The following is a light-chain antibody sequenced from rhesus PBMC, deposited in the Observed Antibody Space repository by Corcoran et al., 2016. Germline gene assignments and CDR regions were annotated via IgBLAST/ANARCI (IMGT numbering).Light chain of an antibody. Sequence: DVVMTQSPLSLPVTSGQPASISCRSSQSPVPDDGRTYLSWLHQKPGQPPRRLIYQVSNWDYGVPDRFRGSGAGTDFTLKLSRVKAEDVVIYSYVQSIHWPYSFGQGTKVEIK. CDR3: VQSIHWPYS. V-gene: IGKV2S9*01. J-gene: IGKJ2*01. CDR2: QVS. CDR1: QSPVPDDGRTY.